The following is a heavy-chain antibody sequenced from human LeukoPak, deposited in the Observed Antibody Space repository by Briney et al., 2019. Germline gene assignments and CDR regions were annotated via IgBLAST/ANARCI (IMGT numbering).Heavy chain of an antibody. J-gene: IGHJ4*02. CDR2: IWSDGSNK. D-gene: IGHD3-10*01. CDR1: GCTFSSCG. Sequence: GGSLRLSCAASGCTFSSCGMNWVRQAPGKGLEWVAVIWSDGSNKYYADSVKGRFTISRDNSKSTLYLQMNSLRAEDTAVYYCAKDEDDYGSGSSEYWGQGTLVTVSS. CDR3: AKDEDDYGSGSSEY. V-gene: IGHV3-33*06.